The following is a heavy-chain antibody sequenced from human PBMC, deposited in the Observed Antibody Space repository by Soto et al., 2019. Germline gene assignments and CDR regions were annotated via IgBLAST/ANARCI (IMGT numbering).Heavy chain of an antibody. V-gene: IGHV1-69*02. CDR3: PRGFGVVPAPDSGLNWFDP. Sequence: QVQLVQSGAEVKKPGSSVNFSCKASGGTFSTYSIGWVRQAPGQGLEWMVRIIPILDMVNCAQKFQDRVPITAEKSTNTAYMGLSSLRSDDTAVYYCPRGFGVVPAPDSGLNWFDPWGQGTLVTVSS. CDR2: IIPILDMV. J-gene: IGHJ5*02. CDR1: GGTFSTYS. D-gene: IGHD2-2*01.